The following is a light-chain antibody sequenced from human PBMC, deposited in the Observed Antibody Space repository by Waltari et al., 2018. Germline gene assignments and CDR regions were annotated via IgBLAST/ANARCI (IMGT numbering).Light chain of an antibody. Sequence: SYELTPPPSVSLSPGQTARITCPGDSLRKQYTSRYQQRPGQAPVVVMTRDTERPSGIPGRFSGSSSGTTATLTITGVQAEDEADYFCQSTDTTYTYPYVFGTGTKFTVL. CDR1: SLRKQY. CDR2: RDT. J-gene: IGLJ1*01. CDR3: QSTDTTYTYPYV. V-gene: IGLV3-25*03.